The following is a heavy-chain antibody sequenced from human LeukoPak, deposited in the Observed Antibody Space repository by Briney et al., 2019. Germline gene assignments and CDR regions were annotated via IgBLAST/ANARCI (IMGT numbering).Heavy chain of an antibody. D-gene: IGHD5-18*01. Sequence: SETLSLTCTVSGDSISSYFWSWIRQPPGRGLEWIGYIYYSGSTNYNPSLKSRVTISVDTSKNQFSLKLSSVTAADTAVYYCVRHSLARCGLYYFDYWGQGTLVTVSS. V-gene: IGHV4-59*08. CDR2: IYYSGST. J-gene: IGHJ4*02. CDR1: GDSISSYF. CDR3: VRHSLARCGLYYFDY.